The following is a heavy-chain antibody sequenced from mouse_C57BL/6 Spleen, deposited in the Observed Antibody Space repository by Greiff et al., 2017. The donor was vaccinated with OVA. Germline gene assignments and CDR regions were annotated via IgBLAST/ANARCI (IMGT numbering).Heavy chain of an antibody. CDR3: ARKGGYPFDY. Sequence: QVQLQQSGPELVKPGASVKISCKASGYAFSSSWMNWVKQRPGKGLEWIGRIYPGDGDTNYNGKFNGKATLTADKSSSTAYMQLSSLTSEDSAVYFCARKGGYPFDYWGQGTTLTVSS. V-gene: IGHV1-82*01. CDR2: IYPGDGDT. D-gene: IGHD2-2*01. CDR1: GYAFSSSW. J-gene: IGHJ2*01.